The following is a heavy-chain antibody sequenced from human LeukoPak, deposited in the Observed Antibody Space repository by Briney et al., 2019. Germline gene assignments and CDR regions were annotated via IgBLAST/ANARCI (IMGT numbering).Heavy chain of an antibody. CDR2: IYSSGST. Sequence: PSETLPLTCTVSGGSISSSPYYWTWIRQPPGKGLEWIGNIYSSGSTYYNPSLKSRVTISVDTSKNQFSLKLSSVTAADTAVYYCATYSSGWYYFDYWGQGTLVTVSS. D-gene: IGHD6-19*01. CDR1: GGSISSSPYY. J-gene: IGHJ4*02. V-gene: IGHV4-39*01. CDR3: ATYSSGWYYFDY.